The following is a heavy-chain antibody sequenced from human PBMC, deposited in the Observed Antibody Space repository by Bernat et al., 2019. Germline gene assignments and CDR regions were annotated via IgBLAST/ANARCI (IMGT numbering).Heavy chain of an antibody. V-gene: IGHV3-33*01. J-gene: IGHJ2*01. Sequence: QVQLAESGGGVVQSGGSLRLSCAASGFTFSSYGMHWVRQAPGKGLEWVAAIWHDESNHYYADSVKGRFTISRDNSMNTLYLQMNNLRADDTAVYFCARPPQQPVWYFGLWGRGTVVTVSS. D-gene: IGHD6-13*01. CDR3: ARPPQQPVWYFGL. CDR1: GFTFSSYG. CDR2: IWHDESNH.